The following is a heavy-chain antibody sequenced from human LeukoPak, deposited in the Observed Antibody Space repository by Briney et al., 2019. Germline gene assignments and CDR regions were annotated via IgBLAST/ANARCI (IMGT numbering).Heavy chain of an antibody. J-gene: IGHJ4*02. CDR2: IYSGGST. D-gene: IGHD5-18*01. CDR3: ARDLSGVTGYTYGRGIDY. Sequence: GGSLRLSCAASGFTVSSNYMSWVRQAPGQGLEWVSVIYSGGSTYYADSVKGRFTISRDNSKNMLYLQMNSLRAEDTAVYYCARDLSGVTGYTYGRGIDYWGQGTLVTVSS. CDR1: GFTVSSNY. V-gene: IGHV3-53*01.